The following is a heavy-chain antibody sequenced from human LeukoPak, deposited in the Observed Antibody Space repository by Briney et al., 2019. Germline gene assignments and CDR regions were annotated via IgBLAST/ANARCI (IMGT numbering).Heavy chain of an antibody. V-gene: IGHV3-23*01. Sequence: GGSLRLSCAASGFTFSSYAMSWVRQVPGKGLEWVSVISGSGDNTYYADSVKGRFTISRDNSKNMLYLQMSSLRAEDTAVYYCARDPGRQYSSIADVWGQGTTVTVSS. D-gene: IGHD6-19*01. CDR2: ISGSGDNT. J-gene: IGHJ6*02. CDR1: GFTFSSYA. CDR3: ARDPGRQYSSIADV.